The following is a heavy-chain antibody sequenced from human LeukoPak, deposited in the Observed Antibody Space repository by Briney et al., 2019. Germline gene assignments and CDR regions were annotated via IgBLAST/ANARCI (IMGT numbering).Heavy chain of an antibody. D-gene: IGHD3-10*01. J-gene: IGHJ5*02. Sequence: SETLSLTCAVYGGSFSGYYWSWIRQPPGKRLEWMGGINHSGSSNCNPPLKSRVTISVDTSKNQFSLKLSSVTAADTAVYYCARGVRLLWFGELFPKRKSWFDPWGQGTLVTVSS. CDR2: INHSGSS. V-gene: IGHV4-34*01. CDR1: GGSFSGYY. CDR3: ARGVRLLWFGELFPKRKSWFDP.